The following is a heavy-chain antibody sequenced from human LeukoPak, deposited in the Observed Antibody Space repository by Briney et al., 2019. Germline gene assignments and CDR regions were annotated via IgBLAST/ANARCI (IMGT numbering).Heavy chain of an antibody. Sequence: PSETLYLTCAVSDVSISDYYWSWIRQPPGEGLEWIGYIYHTGDSNQNPSLKGRVTVTLDTPKNQVSLKVTSVTAADTAVYYCARHEFASPLDIWGQGTVVTVSS. J-gene: IGHJ4*02. D-gene: IGHD2-21*01. CDR1: DVSISDYY. CDR3: ARHEFASPLDI. CDR2: IYHTGDS. V-gene: IGHV4-59*08.